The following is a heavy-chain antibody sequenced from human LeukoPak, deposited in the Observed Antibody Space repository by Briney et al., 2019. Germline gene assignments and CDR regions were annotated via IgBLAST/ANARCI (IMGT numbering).Heavy chain of an antibody. Sequence: GGSLRLSCAASRFTFSSYVMHWVRQAPGKGLEWVAVISYDGSNKYYADSVKGRFTISRDNSKNTLYLQMNSLRAEDTAVYYCARDYGVYCSSTSCYTYYFDYWGQGTLVTVSS. CDR2: ISYDGSNK. CDR1: RFTFSSYV. CDR3: ARDYGVYCSSTSCYTYYFDY. J-gene: IGHJ4*02. V-gene: IGHV3-30-3*01. D-gene: IGHD2-2*02.